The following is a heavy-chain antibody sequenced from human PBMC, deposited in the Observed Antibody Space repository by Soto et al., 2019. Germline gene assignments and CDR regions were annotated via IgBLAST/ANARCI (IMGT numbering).Heavy chain of an antibody. D-gene: IGHD6-13*01. Sequence: SETLSLTCTVSGGSISSSSFHWGWIRQPPGKGLEWIGSIYYSGSTYYSPSLKSRVTISVDTSKNQFSLKLSSVTAADTAVYYCARAAADLFDPWGQGTLVTVSS. CDR3: ARAAADLFDP. CDR2: IYYSGST. J-gene: IGHJ5*02. CDR1: GGSISSSSFH. V-gene: IGHV4-39*07.